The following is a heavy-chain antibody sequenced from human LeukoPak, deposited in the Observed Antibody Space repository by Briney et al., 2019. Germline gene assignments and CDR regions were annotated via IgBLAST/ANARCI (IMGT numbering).Heavy chain of an antibody. Sequence: ETLSLTCTVSGGSISSSSYYWGWVRQAPGKGLEWVSAISGSGGSTYYADSVKGRFTISRDNSKNTLYLQMNSLRAEDTAVYYCAKDRVVVVAAVDYWGQGTLVTVSS. V-gene: IGHV3-23*01. CDR1: GGSISSSSYY. CDR2: ISGSGGST. CDR3: AKDRVVVVAAVDY. J-gene: IGHJ4*02. D-gene: IGHD2-15*01.